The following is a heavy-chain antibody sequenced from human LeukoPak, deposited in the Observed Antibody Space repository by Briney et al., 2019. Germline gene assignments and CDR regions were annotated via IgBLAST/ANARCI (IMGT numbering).Heavy chain of an antibody. CDR2: IGPFNDHT. D-gene: IGHD3-9*01. CDR3: ARAIGNDRLTAFDS. J-gene: IGHJ4*02. V-gene: IGHV1-18*01. Sequence: ASVKVSCKASGYKLNSYGISWVRQAPGQGLQWMGWIGPFNDHTNYAQNFQGRVTMTTDTSTSTAYMELKSLTSHDTAIYYCARAIGNDRLTAFDSWGQGTLVTVSS. CDR1: GYKLNSYG.